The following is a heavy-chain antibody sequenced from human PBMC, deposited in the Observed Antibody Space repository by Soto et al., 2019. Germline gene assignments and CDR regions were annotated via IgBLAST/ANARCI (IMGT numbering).Heavy chain of an antibody. CDR2: ISYDGSNK. J-gene: IGHJ4*02. CDR1: GFTFSSYA. V-gene: IGHV3-30-3*01. D-gene: IGHD5-18*01. CDR3: ERDRGYSYGYYYFDY. Sequence: PGGSLRLSCAASGFTFSSYAMHWVRQAPGKGLEWVAVISYDGSNKYYADSVKGRFTISRDNSKNTLYLQMNSLRAEDTAVYYCERDRGYSYGYYYFDYWGQGTLVTVSS.